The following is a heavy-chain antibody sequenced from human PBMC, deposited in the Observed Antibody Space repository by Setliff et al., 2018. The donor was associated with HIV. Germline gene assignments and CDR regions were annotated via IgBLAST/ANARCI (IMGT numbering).Heavy chain of an antibody. CDR1: GGSMNSHY. CDR2: IYYSVST. Sequence: SETLSLTCTVSGGSMNSHYWSWIRQSPGRGLEWIGYIYYSVSTKYNPSLKSRVTISIDTSKNQFSLKLSSVTAADTAVFYCARGREWTYLDYWGQETLVTVSS. CDR3: ARGREWTYLDY. V-gene: IGHV4-59*11. D-gene: IGHD3-3*01. J-gene: IGHJ4*02.